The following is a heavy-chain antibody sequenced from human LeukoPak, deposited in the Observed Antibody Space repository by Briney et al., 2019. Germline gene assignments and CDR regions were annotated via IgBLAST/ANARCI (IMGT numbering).Heavy chain of an antibody. CDR2: ISSSGSTI. D-gene: IGHD4-17*01. V-gene: IGHV3-11*04. Sequence: LSLTCTVSGDSISGSSYYRCWIRQAPGKGLEWVSYISSSGSTIYYADSVKSRFTISRDNAKNSLYLQMNSLRAEDTAVYYCARFYYGDYFSTYYYDYYYMDVWGKGTTVTISS. J-gene: IGHJ6*03. CDR1: GDSISGSSYY. CDR3: ARFYYGDYFSTYYYDYYYMDV.